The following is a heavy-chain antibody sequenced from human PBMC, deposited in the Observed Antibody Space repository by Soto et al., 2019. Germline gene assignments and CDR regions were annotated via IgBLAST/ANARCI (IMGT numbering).Heavy chain of an antibody. Sequence: VGSLRLSCAASGFTFSSYSMNWVRQAPGKGLEWVSYISSSSSTIYYADSVKGRFTISRDNAKNSLYLQMNSLRDEDTAVYYCASDGGPYYYGSGSYYSFDYWGQGTLVTVSS. J-gene: IGHJ4*02. V-gene: IGHV3-48*02. D-gene: IGHD3-10*01. CDR2: ISSSSSTI. CDR3: ASDGGPYYYGSGSYYSFDY. CDR1: GFTFSSYS.